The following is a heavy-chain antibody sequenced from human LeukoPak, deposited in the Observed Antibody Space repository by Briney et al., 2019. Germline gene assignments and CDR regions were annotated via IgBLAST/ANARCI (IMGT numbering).Heavy chain of an antibody. J-gene: IGHJ6*02. CDR1: GLTVTNAW. V-gene: IGHV3-7*01. CDR3: ARAMDV. CDR2: IKQDGSEK. Sequence: GGSLRLSCSASGLTVTNAWMNWVRQAPGKGLEWVANIKQDGSEKYYVHSVKGRFTVSRDNAKNSLYLQMNSLRAEDTAVYYCARAMDVWGQGTTVTVSS.